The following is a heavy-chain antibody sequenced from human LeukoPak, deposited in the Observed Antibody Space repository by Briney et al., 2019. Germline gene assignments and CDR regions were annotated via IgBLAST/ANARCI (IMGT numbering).Heavy chain of an antibody. CDR1: GYTFTSYG. Sequence: ASVTVSCKASGYTFTSYGISWVRQAPGQGLEWMGWISAYNGNTNYAQKLQGRVTMTTDTSTSTAYMELRSLRSDDTAVYYCASSLWGGSPPHAFDIWGQGTMVTVSS. CDR3: ASSLWGGSPPHAFDI. V-gene: IGHV1-18*01. D-gene: IGHD1-26*01. J-gene: IGHJ3*02. CDR2: ISAYNGNT.